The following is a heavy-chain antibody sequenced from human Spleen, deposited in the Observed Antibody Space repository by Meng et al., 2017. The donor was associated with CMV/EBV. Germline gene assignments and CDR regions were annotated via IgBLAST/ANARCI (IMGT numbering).Heavy chain of an antibody. CDR2: IYYSGNT. D-gene: IGHD3-10*01. CDR3: ARGGSGSYYNTGYDWYFDL. V-gene: IGHV4-61*01. Sequence: SGSYYWSWIRKSPGKGLEWIGYIYYSGNTTYNPSLKSRVTMSVDTSKNQFSLKLSSVTAADTAVYYCARGGSGSYYNTGYDWYFDLWGRGTLVTVSS. CDR1: SGSYY. J-gene: IGHJ2*01.